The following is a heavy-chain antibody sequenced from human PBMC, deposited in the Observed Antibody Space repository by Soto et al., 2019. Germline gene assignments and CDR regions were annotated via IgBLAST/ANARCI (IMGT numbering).Heavy chain of an antibody. CDR1: GFTFSSYW. Sequence: GGSLRLSCAASGFTFSSYWMSWVRQAPEKGLEWVANIKQDGSEKYYVDSVKGRFTISRDNAKNSLYLQMNSLRAEDTAVYYCAREPRADFWSGYPGSYWYFDLWGRGTLVTVSS. CDR2: IKQDGSEK. V-gene: IGHV3-7*01. CDR3: AREPRADFWSGYPGSYWYFDL. D-gene: IGHD3-3*01. J-gene: IGHJ2*01.